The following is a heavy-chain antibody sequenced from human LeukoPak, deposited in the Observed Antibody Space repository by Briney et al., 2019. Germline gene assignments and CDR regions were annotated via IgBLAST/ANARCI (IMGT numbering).Heavy chain of an antibody. J-gene: IGHJ2*01. Sequence: PGGSLRLSCAASGFTFSTYNMNWVRQAPGKGLGWVSSISGSSGYLYYADSVKGRFSISRDNAKNSLYLQMNSLRPEDTAVYYCARENYGDYVPGYFDLWGRGTLVTVSS. V-gene: IGHV3-21*01. CDR3: ARENYGDYVPGYFDL. D-gene: IGHD4-17*01. CDR2: ISGSSGYL. CDR1: GFTFSTYN.